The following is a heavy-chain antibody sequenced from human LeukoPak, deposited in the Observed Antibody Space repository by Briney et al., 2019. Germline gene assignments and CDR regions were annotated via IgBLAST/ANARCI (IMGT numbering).Heavy chain of an antibody. CDR2: INHSGST. J-gene: IGHJ4*02. V-gene: IGHV4-34*01. CDR3: ARARDYDILTGYYFDY. D-gene: IGHD3-9*01. CDR1: GGSFSGYY. Sequence: SETLSLTCAVYGGSFSGYYWSWIRQPPGKGLEWIGEINHSGSTNYNPSLKSRVTISVDTPKNQFSLKLSSVTAADTAVYYCARARDYDILTGYYFDYWGQGTLVTVSS.